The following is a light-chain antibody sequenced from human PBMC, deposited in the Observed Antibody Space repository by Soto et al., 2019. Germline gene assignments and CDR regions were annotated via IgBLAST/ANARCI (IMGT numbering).Light chain of an antibody. CDR3: QQYNSYSSFT. V-gene: IGKV1-5*01. J-gene: IGKJ2*01. CDR2: DAS. CDR1: QSISSW. Sequence: DIQMTQSPSTLSASVGDRVTITCRVSQSISSWLAWYQQKPGKAPKVLIYDASSLESGVPSRFSGSGSGTEFTLTISSLQPDDFATYYCQQYNSYSSFTFGQGTKVDIK.